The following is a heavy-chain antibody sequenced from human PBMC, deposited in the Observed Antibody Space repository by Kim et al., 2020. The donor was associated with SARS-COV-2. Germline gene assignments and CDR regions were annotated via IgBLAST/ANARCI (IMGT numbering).Heavy chain of an antibody. V-gene: IGHV3-53*01. CDR1: KFSVGTDV. J-gene: IGHJ4*02. CDR2: IHRGGTP. Sequence: GGSLRLSCADSKFSVGTDVMGWVRQAPGQGLEWVSIIHRGGTPSYTDSVKGRFTISRGSSKNTLYLQINSLRDGVTAVYYFSTGRGGNWGKGTLVTVSS. CDR3: STGRGGN. D-gene: IGHD3-16*01.